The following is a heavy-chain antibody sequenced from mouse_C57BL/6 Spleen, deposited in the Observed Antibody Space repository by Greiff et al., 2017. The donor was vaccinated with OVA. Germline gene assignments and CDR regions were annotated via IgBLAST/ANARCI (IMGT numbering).Heavy chain of an antibody. Sequence: VQLQQSGAELVKPGDSVKISCKASGYAFSSSWLNWVLQRPGTGLEWIGQIYPGDGDTNYHGKFKGQVTMTEDKSSSTAYMQRSSLTSEDSAVYFCATGTLDFWGQGTTLTVSS. CDR1: GYAFSSSW. J-gene: IGHJ2*01. CDR3: ATGTLDF. V-gene: IGHV1-80*01. D-gene: IGHD4-1*01. CDR2: IYPGDGDT.